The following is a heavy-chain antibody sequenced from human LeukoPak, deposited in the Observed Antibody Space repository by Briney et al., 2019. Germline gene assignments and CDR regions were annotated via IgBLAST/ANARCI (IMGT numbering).Heavy chain of an antibody. CDR3: ARVGGDY. CDR1: GGSFSGYY. Sequence: SETLSLTCAVYGGSFSGYYWSWIRQPPGKGLEWIGEINHSGSTNYNPSLKSRVTISVDTSKNQFSLKLSSVTAADTAVYYCARVGGDYWGQGTLVTVSS. V-gene: IGHV4-34*01. D-gene: IGHD3-16*01. CDR2: INHSGST. J-gene: IGHJ4*02.